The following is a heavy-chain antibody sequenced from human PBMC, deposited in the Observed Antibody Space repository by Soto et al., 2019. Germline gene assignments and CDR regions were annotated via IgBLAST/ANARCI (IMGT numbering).Heavy chain of an antibody. D-gene: IGHD2-15*01. J-gene: IGHJ3*02. CDR2: IYHSGST. V-gene: IGHV4-4*02. CDR1: GGSISSSNR. Sequence: SDTLSLTYALPGGSISSSNRSPWLCHPPGKGLAWVGEIYHSGSTNYNPSLKSRVTISVDTSKNQFSLKLSSVTAADTAVYYCARPSPRYCSGGSCLEFPDAFDIWGQGTMVTVS. CDR3: ARPSPRYCSGGSCLEFPDAFDI.